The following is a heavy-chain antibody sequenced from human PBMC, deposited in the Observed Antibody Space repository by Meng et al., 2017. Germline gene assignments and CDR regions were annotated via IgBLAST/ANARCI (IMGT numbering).Heavy chain of an antibody. D-gene: IGHD2-21*02. V-gene: IGHV1-69*06. Sequence: SVKVSCKASGGTFSSYAISWVRQAPGQGLEWMGGIIPIFGTANYAQKFQGRVTITADKSTSTAYMELSSLRSEDTAVYYCATSEGVTRYYYYGMDVWGQGNTVT. CDR2: IIPIFGTA. J-gene: IGHJ6*02. CDR1: GGTFSSYA. CDR3: ATSEGVTRYYYYGMDV.